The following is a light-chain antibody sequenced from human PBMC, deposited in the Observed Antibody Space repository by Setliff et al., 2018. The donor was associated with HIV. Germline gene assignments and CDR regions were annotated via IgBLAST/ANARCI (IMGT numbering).Light chain of an antibody. CDR1: SSDVGSYNR. V-gene: IGLV2-18*02. J-gene: IGLJ3*02. CDR3: SSYTSGNTWV. CDR2: EDT. Sequence: QSALTQPPSVSGSPGQSVTISCTGTSSDVGSYNRVSWYQQPPGTAPKLIIYEDTYRPSGVPDRFSGSKSGNTASLTISGLQAEDEGDYYCSSYTSGNTWVFGGGTKVTV.